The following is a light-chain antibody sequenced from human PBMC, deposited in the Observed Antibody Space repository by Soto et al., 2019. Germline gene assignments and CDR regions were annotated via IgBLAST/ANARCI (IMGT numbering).Light chain of an antibody. J-gene: IGLJ1*01. Sequence: QSALTQPASVSGSPGQSITISCTGTSSDVGGYNYVSWYQQHPGTAPKLMIYEVSNRPSGLSNRFSGSKSGNTASLTISGLQAEDEADYSCSSYTSSSSLYVFGTGTKVTVL. CDR2: EVS. CDR3: SSYTSSSSLYV. CDR1: SSDVGGYNY. V-gene: IGLV2-14*01.